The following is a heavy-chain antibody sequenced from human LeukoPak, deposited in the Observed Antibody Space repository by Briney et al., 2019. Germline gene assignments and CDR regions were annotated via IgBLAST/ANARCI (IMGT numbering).Heavy chain of an antibody. J-gene: IGHJ4*02. CDR3: ARDWYDY. CDR2: IGGSGSYT. Sequence: GGSLRLSCAASGFTFSTYAMLWVRQAPGKGLEWVSVIGGSGSYTYYADSVKGRFTISRDNSKDTLYLQMNSLRAGDTAVYYCARDWYDYGGEGTLVTVSS. D-gene: IGHD6-13*01. CDR1: GFTFSTYA. V-gene: IGHV3-23*01.